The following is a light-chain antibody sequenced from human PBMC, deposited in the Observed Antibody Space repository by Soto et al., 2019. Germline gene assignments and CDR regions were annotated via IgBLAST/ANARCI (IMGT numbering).Light chain of an antibody. CDR1: QSVSNN. Sequence: EIVKTQSPVTLSVSPGERATLSCRASQSVSNNLAWYQQKPGQAPRLLIYDASTRATGIPARFSGSGSGTEFTLTISSLQSEDFAAYYCQQYDNWSYTFGQGTKLEIK. CDR3: QQYDNWSYT. J-gene: IGKJ2*01. CDR2: DAS. V-gene: IGKV3-15*01.